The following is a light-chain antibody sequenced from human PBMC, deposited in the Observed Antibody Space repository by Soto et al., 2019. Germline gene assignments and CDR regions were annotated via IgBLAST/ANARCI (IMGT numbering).Light chain of an antibody. Sequence: EIVLTQSPATLSLSPGESATLSCRATRSVSSYLAWYQQKPGQAPRLLISGASNRATGIPDRFSGSGSGTDFTLTISRLEPEDFALYFCQQYVGSPITFGQGTRLEIK. J-gene: IGKJ5*01. V-gene: IGKV3-20*01. CDR3: QQYVGSPIT. CDR2: GAS. CDR1: RSVSSY.